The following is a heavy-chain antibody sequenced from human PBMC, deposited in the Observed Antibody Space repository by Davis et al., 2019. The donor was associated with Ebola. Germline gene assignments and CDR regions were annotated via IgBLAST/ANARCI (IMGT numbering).Heavy chain of an antibody. CDR2: ISGSGGST. Sequence: GGSLRLSCTDSVITFSSYAMTWVRQAPGKGLEWVSAISGSGGSTYYADSVKGRFTISRDNSKKTLYLQMNSLRAEDTALYYCARDRWAEQLILTPIDFWGQGTLVTVSS. J-gene: IGHJ4*02. CDR1: VITFSSYA. CDR3: ARDRWAEQLILTPIDF. D-gene: IGHD1-26*01. V-gene: IGHV3-23*01.